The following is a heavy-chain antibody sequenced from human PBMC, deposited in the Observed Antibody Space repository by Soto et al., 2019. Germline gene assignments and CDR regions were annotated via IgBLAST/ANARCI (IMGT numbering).Heavy chain of an antibody. D-gene: IGHD3-22*01. V-gene: IGHV4-61*01. J-gene: IGHJ5*02. CDR2: IYYSGST. CDR1: GDSVRSGSYY. Sequence: SETLSLTCTVSGDSVRSGSYYWSWIRQPPGKGLEWLGYIYYSGSTNYNPSLKSRVTISVDTSKNQFSLKLSSVTAADTAVYYCARAPDYSDSSGSTRWFDPWGQGTLVTVS. CDR3: ARAPDYSDSSGSTRWFDP.